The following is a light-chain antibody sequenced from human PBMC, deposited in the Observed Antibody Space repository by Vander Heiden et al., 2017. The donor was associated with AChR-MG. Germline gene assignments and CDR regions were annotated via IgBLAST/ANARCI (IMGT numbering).Light chain of an antibody. V-gene: IGKV3-20*01. CDR2: VVS. CDR1: QSVSNSY. CDR3: QQYGSSRT. J-gene: IGKJ1*01. Sequence: IVLTQSPGTLSLSPGERATLSCRTSQSVSNSYLAWYQQKPGQAPRLLIYVVSSRATGIPDRFSGSGSGTDFTLTINRLEPEDFAVYYCQQYGSSRTFGQGTKVEIK.